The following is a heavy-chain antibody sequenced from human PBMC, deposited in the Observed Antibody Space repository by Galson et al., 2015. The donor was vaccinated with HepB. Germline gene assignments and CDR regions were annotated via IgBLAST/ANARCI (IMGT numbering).Heavy chain of an antibody. CDR3: ARVELVATNYYYGMDV. CDR1: GFTFSDYY. Sequence: SLRLSCAASGFTFSDYYMSWIRQAPGKGLEWVSYISSSSNYTNYADSVKGRFTISRDNAKNSLYLQMNSLRAEDTAVYYCARVELVATNYYYGMDVWCQGTTVTVSS. J-gene: IGHJ6*02. CDR2: ISSSSNYT. D-gene: IGHD2-15*01. V-gene: IGHV3-11*06.